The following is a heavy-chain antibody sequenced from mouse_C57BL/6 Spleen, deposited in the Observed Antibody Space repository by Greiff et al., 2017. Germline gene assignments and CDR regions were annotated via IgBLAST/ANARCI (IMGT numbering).Heavy chain of an antibody. Sequence: EVKLEESGGGLVQPGGSMKLSCVASGFTFSNYWMNWVRQSPEKGLEWVAQIRLKSDNYATHYAESVKGRFTISRDDSKSSVYLQMNNLRAEDTGIYYCTVAGTLYYFDYWGQGTTLTVSS. CDR1: GFTFSNYW. D-gene: IGHD4-1*01. CDR3: TVAGTLYYFDY. CDR2: IRLKSDNYAT. J-gene: IGHJ2*01. V-gene: IGHV6-3*01.